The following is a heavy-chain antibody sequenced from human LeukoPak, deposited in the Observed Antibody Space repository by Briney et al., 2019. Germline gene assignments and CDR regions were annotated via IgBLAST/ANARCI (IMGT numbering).Heavy chain of an antibody. CDR1: GGSFSGYY. J-gene: IGHJ4*02. Sequence: SETLSLTCAVYGGSFSGYYWSWIRQPPGKGLEWIGEINHSGSTNYNPSLKSRVTISVDTSKNQFSLKLSSVTAADTAEYYCASFHGYSYGYHYWGQGTLVTVSS. CDR2: INHSGST. V-gene: IGHV4-34*01. D-gene: IGHD5-18*01. CDR3: ASFHGYSYGYHY.